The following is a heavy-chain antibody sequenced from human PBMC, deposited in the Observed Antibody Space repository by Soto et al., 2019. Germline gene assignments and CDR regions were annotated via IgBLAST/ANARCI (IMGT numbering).Heavy chain of an antibody. Sequence: SETLSLTCTVSGGSISSSSYYWGWIRQPPGKGLEWIGSIYYSGSTYYNPSLKSRVTISVDTSKNQFSLKLSSVTAADTAVYYCYSGSSGYWVVDDYWGQGTLVTVSS. CDR1: GGSISSSSYY. D-gene: IGHD3-22*01. V-gene: IGHV4-39*01. CDR3: YSGSSGYWVVDDY. J-gene: IGHJ4*02. CDR2: IYYSGST.